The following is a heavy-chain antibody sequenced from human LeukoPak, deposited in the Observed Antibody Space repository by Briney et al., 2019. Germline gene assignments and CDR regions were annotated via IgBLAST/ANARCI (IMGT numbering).Heavy chain of an antibody. CDR1: GGTFSSYA. D-gene: IGHD1-26*01. Sequence: GSSVKVSCKASGGTFSSYAISWVRQAPGQGLEWVGGIILIFGTANYAQKFQGRVTITADESTNTAYMELSSLRSEDTAVYYCAREVGRGFDYWGQGTLVTVSS. CDR3: AREVGRGFDY. J-gene: IGHJ4*02. CDR2: IILIFGTA. V-gene: IGHV1-69*01.